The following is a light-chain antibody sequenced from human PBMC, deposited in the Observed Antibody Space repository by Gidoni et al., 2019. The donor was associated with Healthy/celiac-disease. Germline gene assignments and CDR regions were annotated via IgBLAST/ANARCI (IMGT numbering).Light chain of an antibody. Sequence: IQLTQSPSSLSASVGDRVTIICRDSQGISSYLTWYQQKPGQAPKHLLYAASTLQRGVAARFSGSGSGTDFTLTSSSQQPEDFATYYCQQRNSYPWTFGQGTKVEIK. CDR1: QGISSY. J-gene: IGKJ1*01. CDR2: AAS. V-gene: IGKV1-9*01. CDR3: QQRNSYPWT.